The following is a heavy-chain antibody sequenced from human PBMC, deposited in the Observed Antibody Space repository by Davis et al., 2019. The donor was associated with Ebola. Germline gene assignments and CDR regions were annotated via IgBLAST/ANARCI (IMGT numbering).Heavy chain of an antibody. CDR3: VREGYWNLDY. CDR2: LNGDGNQI. CDR1: GFTLTGRW. D-gene: IGHD1-1*01. Sequence: GESLKISCVGSGFTLTGRWMHWVRQAPGKGLVWVSRLNGDGNQIQYADSVKGRFTISRDNAKDTVYLQMNGLRADDTAVYFCVREGYWNLDYWGQGTLVTVSS. V-gene: IGHV3-74*01. J-gene: IGHJ4*02.